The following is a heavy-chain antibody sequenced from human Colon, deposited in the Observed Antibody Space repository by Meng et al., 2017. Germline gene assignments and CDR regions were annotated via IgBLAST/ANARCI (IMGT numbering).Heavy chain of an antibody. V-gene: IGHV1-3*01. CDR1: GYTFTSNV. J-gene: IGHJ4*01. CDR2: INAGNGNR. Sequence: ASVKVSCKAFGYTFTSNVIHWVRQAPGQSLEWMGWINAGNGNRKYSQKFQDRVTINRDTSASTAYMDLSSLRSEDTAVYYCARGLLTGDSWGRYYFDYWGQGTRVTVSS. CDR3: ARGLLTGDSWGRYYFDY. D-gene: IGHD7-27*01.